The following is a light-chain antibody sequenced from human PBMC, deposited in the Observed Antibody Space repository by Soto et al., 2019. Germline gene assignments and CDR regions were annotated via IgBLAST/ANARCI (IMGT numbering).Light chain of an antibody. CDR1: SSNIGAGYD. J-gene: IGLJ2*01. V-gene: IGLV1-40*01. Sequence: QSVLTQPPSVSGAPGQRVTISCTGSSSNIGAGYDVHWYQQLPGTAPKLLIYDNTNRPSGVPDRFSGSKSGTSASLAITGLQAEDEADYYCQSYDTSLSPLVVFGGGTKLTVL. CDR2: DNT. CDR3: QSYDTSLSPLVV.